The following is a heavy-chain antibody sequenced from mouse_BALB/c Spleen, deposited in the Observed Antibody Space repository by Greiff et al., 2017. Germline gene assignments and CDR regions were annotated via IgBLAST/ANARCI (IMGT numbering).Heavy chain of an antibody. Sequence: EVMLVESGGGLVKPGGSLKLSCAASGFTFSSYTMSWVRQTPEKRLEWVATISSGGSYTYYPDSVKGRFTISRDNAKNTLYLQMSSLKSEDTAMYYCTRDHTGMDYWGQGTSVTVSS. D-gene: IGHD4-1*01. V-gene: IGHV5-6-4*01. CDR3: TRDHTGMDY. CDR1: GFTFSSYT. CDR2: ISSGGSYT. J-gene: IGHJ4*01.